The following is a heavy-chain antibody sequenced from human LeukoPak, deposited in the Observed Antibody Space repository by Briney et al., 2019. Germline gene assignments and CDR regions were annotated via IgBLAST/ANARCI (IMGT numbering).Heavy chain of an antibody. V-gene: IGHV4-34*01. CDR1: GGSFSGYY. J-gene: IGHJ5*02. D-gene: IGHD3-10*01. Sequence: PSETLCLTCAVYGGSFSGYYWSWIRQPPGKGLEWIGEINHSGSTNYNPSLKSRVTISVDTSKNQFSLKLSSVTAADTAVYYCARKRITMVRGVRPGWFDPWGQGTLVTVSS. CDR2: INHSGST. CDR3: ARKRITMVRGVRPGWFDP.